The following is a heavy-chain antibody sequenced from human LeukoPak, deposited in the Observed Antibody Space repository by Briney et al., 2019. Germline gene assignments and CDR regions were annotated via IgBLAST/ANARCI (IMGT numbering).Heavy chain of an antibody. CDR1: GGSISGTNW. CDR3: AHRRSGMATISFDS. J-gene: IGHJ4*02. Sequence: TLSLTCGVSGGSISGTNWWSWVRQPPGQGLEWLAFINSNDERRYTPSLKSRLTITKDTSKNQVVLTMTNMDPVDTATYYCAHRRSGMATISFDSWGQGTLVTVSS. CDR2: INSNDER. V-gene: IGHV2-5*01. D-gene: IGHD5-24*01.